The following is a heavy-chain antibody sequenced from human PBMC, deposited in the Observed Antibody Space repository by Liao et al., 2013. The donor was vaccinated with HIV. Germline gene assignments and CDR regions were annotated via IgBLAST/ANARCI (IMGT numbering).Heavy chain of an antibody. CDR2: IYYSGDT. V-gene: IGHV4-39*02. Sequence: QLQLQESGPGLVKTSETLSLTCIVSGGSISSGSFYWGWIRQPPGKGLEWVGSIYYSGDTYYNPSLKSRVTISLDTSKNRFSLILTSVTAADTAVYYCARRLLITFGGTITSAPFDIWGQGTMVTVSS. CDR3: ARRLLITFGGTITSAPFDI. CDR1: GGSISSGSFY. D-gene: IGHD3-16*01. J-gene: IGHJ3*02.